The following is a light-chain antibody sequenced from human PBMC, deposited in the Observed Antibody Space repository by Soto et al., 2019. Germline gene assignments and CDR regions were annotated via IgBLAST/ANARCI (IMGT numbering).Light chain of an antibody. CDR1: QSVTGAK. J-gene: IGKJ2*01. CDR3: QQYGNSPFT. Sequence: EIVLTQSPGPLSLSPGNSAALSCRPGQSVTGAKVAWYQQRPGQAPRLLIYGRSTRATDIPARFRGSGSGTDYTLTINRLEPEDFALYYCQQYGNSPFTFGQGTKLEI. V-gene: IGKV3-20*01. CDR2: GRS.